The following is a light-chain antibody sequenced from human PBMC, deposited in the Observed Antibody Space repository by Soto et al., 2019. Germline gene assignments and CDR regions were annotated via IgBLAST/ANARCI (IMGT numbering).Light chain of an antibody. V-gene: IGKV1-5*03. CDR1: QSISSW. CDR2: KAS. CDR3: QQYGGMWA. J-gene: IGKJ1*01. Sequence: DIQMTQSPSILSASVGDRVTITCRASQSISSWLAWYQQKPGKAPNLLIHKASHLESGVPSRFSGSGSGTEFTLTISSLQPGDFATYYCQQYGGMWAFGQGTKVDIK.